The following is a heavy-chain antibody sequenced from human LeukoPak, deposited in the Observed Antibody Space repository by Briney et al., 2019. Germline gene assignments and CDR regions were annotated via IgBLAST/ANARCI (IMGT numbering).Heavy chain of an antibody. D-gene: IGHD3-10*01. Sequence: GRSLRLSCEASGFTIENHVMTWVRQAPGKGPEWVASQSGSGHNTYYSESVGGRFAISRDNSKNTVFLQMNSLRVEDTAIYYCATDWTLRGVPTFFDPWGQGTVVSVSS. V-gene: IGHV3-23*01. J-gene: IGHJ5*02. CDR3: ATDWTLRGVPTFFDP. CDR2: QSGSGHNT. CDR1: GFTIENHV.